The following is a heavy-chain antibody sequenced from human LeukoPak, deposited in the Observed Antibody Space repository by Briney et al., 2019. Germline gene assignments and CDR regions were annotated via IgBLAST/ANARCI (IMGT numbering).Heavy chain of an antibody. CDR3: ASGVGTDSSSWDAIDY. CDR1: GYTFTGYY. J-gene: IGHJ4*02. D-gene: IGHD6-13*01. V-gene: IGHV1-2*02. CDR2: INPNSGGT. Sequence: ASVKVSCKASGYTFTGYYMHWVRQAPGQGLEWMGWINPNSGGTNYAQKFQGRVTMTRDTSISTAYMELSRLGSDDTAVYYCASGVGTDSSSWDAIDYWGQGTLVTVSS.